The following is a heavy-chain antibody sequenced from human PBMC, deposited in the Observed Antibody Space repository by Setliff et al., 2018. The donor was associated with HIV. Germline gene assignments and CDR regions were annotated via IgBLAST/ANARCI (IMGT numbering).Heavy chain of an antibody. Sequence: SETLSLTCTLSGGSPSSFYWSWIRQPPGKGLEWLGYIYGSGGATYNPSLKSRLTLSVDTPNNQFSLKVTSLSAADTAVYYCARDGAAVGGTHGLDSWGQGTLVTVSS. J-gene: IGHJ4*02. CDR2: IYGSGGA. V-gene: IGHV4-4*08. CDR3: ARDGAAVGGTHGLDS. D-gene: IGHD6-19*01. CDR1: GGSPSSFY.